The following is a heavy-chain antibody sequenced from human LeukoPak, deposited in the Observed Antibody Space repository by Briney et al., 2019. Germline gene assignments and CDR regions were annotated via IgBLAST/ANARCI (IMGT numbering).Heavy chain of an antibody. CDR2: INHSGST. Sequence: SETLSLTCAVYGGSFSGYYWSWIRQPPGKGLEWIGEINHSGSTNYNPSLKSRVTISVDTSKNQFSLKLSSVTAADTAVYYCARKYSSSSPGWFDPWGQGTLVTVSS. CDR3: ARKYSSSSPGWFDP. J-gene: IGHJ5*02. CDR1: GGSFSGYY. V-gene: IGHV4-34*01. D-gene: IGHD6-6*01.